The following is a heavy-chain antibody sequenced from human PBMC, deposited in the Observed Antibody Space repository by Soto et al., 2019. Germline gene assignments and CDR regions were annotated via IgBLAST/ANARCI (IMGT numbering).Heavy chain of an antibody. V-gene: IGHV1-18*01. CDR3: GRAKYGELDAY. CDR1: GYTFTSYG. D-gene: IGHD4-17*01. J-gene: IGHJ4*02. Sequence: QIQVVQSGDEVKQPGASVTVSCKASGYTFTSYGINWVRKAPGHGLEWVGWVSGYNGDTYYAQKFQDRVTMTKDGGTTTAYMELRSLRSDDSAVYYGGRAKYGELDAYWGQGTRVSV. CDR2: VSGYNGDT.